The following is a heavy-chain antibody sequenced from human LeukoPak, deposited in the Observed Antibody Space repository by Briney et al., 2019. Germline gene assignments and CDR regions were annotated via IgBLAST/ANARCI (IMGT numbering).Heavy chain of an antibody. J-gene: IGHJ4*02. CDR3: ARVLGNSPHG. CDR1: GGSFSGYY. Sequence: SETLSLTCAVYGGSFSGYYWSWIRQPPGKGLEWIGESNHIRNTNYNPSLKSRVTISVDTSKKQFSLNLSSVTAADTAVYYCARVLGNSPHGWGQGTLVTVSS. V-gene: IGHV4-34*01. D-gene: IGHD7-27*01. CDR2: SNHIRNT.